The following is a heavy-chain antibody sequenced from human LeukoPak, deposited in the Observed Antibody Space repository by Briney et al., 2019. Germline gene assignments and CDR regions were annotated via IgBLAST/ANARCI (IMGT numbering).Heavy chain of an antibody. CDR3: APQSGDYGGNSAY. D-gene: IGHD4-23*01. V-gene: IGHV4-34*01. CDR2: INHSGST. Sequence: PSETLSLTCAVYGGFFSGYYWSWIRQPPGKGLEWIGEINHSGSTNYNPSLKSRVTISVDTSKNQFSLKLSSVTAADTAVYYCAPQSGDYGGNSAYWGQGTLVTVSS. CDR1: GGFFSGYY. J-gene: IGHJ4*02.